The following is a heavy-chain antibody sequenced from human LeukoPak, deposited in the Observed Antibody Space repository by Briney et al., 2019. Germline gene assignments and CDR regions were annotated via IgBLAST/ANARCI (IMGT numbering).Heavy chain of an antibody. CDR1: GFTFDDYA. Sequence: PGRSLRLSCAASGFTFDDYAMHWVRQAPGKGLEWVSGISWNSGSIGYADSVKGRFTISRDNAKNSLYLQMNSLRAEDTALYYCAKDKEYSSSSDFDYWGQGTLVTVPS. CDR2: ISWNSGSI. V-gene: IGHV3-9*01. J-gene: IGHJ4*02. CDR3: AKDKEYSSSSDFDY. D-gene: IGHD6-6*01.